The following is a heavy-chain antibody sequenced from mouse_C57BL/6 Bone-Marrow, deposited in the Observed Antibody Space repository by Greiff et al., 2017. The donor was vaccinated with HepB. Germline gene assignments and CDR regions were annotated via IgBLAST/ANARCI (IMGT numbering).Heavy chain of an antibody. V-gene: IGHV1-69*01. J-gene: IGHJ2*01. D-gene: IGHD4-1*01. Sequence: VKLQQPGAELVMPGASVKLSCKASGYTFTSYWMHWVKQRPGQGLEWIGEIDPSDSYTNYNQKFKGKSTLTVDKSSSTAYMQLSSLTSEDSAVYYCARGSGYYFDYWGQGTTHTVSS. CDR2: IDPSDSYT. CDR3: ARGSGYYFDY. CDR1: GYTFTSYW.